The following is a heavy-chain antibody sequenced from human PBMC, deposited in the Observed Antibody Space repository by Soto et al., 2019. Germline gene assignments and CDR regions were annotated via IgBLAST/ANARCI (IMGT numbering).Heavy chain of an antibody. Sequence: KPVGSLRLSCAASGFTFSDYYMSWIRQAPGKGLEWVSYISSSGSTIYYADSVKGRFTISRDNAKNSLYLQMNSLRAEDTAVYYCALYQLPHPGWFDPWGQGTLVTVSS. J-gene: IGHJ5*02. D-gene: IGHD2-2*01. CDR3: ALYQLPHPGWFDP. CDR2: ISSSGSTI. V-gene: IGHV3-11*01. CDR1: GFTFSDYY.